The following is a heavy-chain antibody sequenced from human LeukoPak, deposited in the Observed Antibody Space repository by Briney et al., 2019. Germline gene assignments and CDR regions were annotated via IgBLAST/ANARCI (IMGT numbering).Heavy chain of an antibody. CDR2: ISGSGHST. CDR3: AKDLSWFGGSLATFGY. J-gene: IGHJ4*02. V-gene: IGHV3-23*01. D-gene: IGHD3-10*01. Sequence: GGSLRLSCAASGFTFTGYAMSWVRQAPGKGLEWVSAISGSGHSTDYADSVKGRFTISRDNSKNTLYLQMNSLRAEDTAVYYCAKDLSWFGGSLATFGYWGQGTLATVSS. CDR1: GFTFTGYA.